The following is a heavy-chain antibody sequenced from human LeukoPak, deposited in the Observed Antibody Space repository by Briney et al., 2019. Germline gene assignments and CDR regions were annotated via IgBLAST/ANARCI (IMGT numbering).Heavy chain of an antibody. CDR2: ISSRSDSL. CDR3: ARDVSRSHFDY. D-gene: IGHD2-15*01. J-gene: IGHJ4*02. CDR1: GFTFSTYS. V-gene: IGHV3-48*01. Sequence: PGGSLRLSCTGSGFTFSTYSMKWVRQAPGKGVEWVAFISSRSDSLYYADAVKGRFTISRDNAKHSLYLQMNSLRAEDTAVYYCARDVSRSHFDYWGQGTPVTVSS.